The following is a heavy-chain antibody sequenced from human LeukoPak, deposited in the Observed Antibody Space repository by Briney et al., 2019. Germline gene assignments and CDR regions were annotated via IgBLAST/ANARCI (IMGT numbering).Heavy chain of an antibody. J-gene: IGHJ4*02. Sequence: PSETLSLTCAVYGGSFSGYYWSWIRQPPGKGLEWIGEINHSGSTNYNPSLKSRVTISVDTSKNQFSLKLSSVTAADTAVYYCARHSRPYSSGWGPEPPAPGIDYWGQGTLVTVSS. CDR3: ARHSRPYSSGWGPEPPAPGIDY. CDR2: INHSGST. CDR1: GGSFSGYY. D-gene: IGHD6-19*01. V-gene: IGHV4-34*01.